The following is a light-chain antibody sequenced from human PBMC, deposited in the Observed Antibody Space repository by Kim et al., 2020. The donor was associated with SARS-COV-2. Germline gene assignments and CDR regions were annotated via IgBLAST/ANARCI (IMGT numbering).Light chain of an antibody. CDR1: GSSIGANFD. CDR2: GNT. J-gene: IGLJ1*01. V-gene: IGLV1-40*01. CDR3: QSYDNSLNSYV. Sequence: RVTFSCTGSGSSIGANFDVHWYQHLPGTAPKLLIYGNTNRPSGVPDRFSGSKSGTSASLAIIGLQAEDEADYYCQSYDNSLNSYVFGTGTKVTVL.